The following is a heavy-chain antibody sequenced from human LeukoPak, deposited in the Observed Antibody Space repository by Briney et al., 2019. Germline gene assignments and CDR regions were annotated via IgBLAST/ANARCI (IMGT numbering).Heavy chain of an antibody. CDR3: ARVSVYYDSSGLSYYYMDV. V-gene: IGHV1-2*02. J-gene: IGHJ6*03. CDR2: INPNSGGT. CDR1: GYTFTGYY. D-gene: IGHD3-22*01. Sequence: GASVKVSCKSCGYTFTGYYMHWVRQAPGQGREWMGWINPNSGGTNYAQKFQGRVTMTRDTSISTAYMELSSLRSEDTAVYYCARVSVYYDSSGLSYYYMDVWGKGTTVTISS.